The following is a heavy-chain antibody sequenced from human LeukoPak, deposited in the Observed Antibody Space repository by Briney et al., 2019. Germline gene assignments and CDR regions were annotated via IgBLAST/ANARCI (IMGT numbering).Heavy chain of an antibody. D-gene: IGHD3-10*01. Sequence: SETLSLTCAVYGGSFSGYYWSWIRQPPGKGLEWIGEINHSGSTNYHPSLKSRVTISVDTSKNQFSLKLSSVTAADTAVYYCARGKRGVRHNWFDPWGQGTLVTVSS. CDR2: INHSGST. V-gene: IGHV4-34*01. CDR1: GGSFSGYY. CDR3: ARGKRGVRHNWFDP. J-gene: IGHJ5*02.